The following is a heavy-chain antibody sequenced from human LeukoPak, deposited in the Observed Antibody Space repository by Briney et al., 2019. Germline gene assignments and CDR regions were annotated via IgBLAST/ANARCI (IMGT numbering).Heavy chain of an antibody. CDR1: GGTFSSYA. D-gene: IGHD5-12*01. V-gene: IGHV1-69*13. J-gene: IGHJ6*02. CDR2: IIPIFGTA. CDR3: ARVSYDSPGLYGMDV. Sequence: SVKVSCKASGGTFSSYAISWVRQAPGQGLEWMGGIIPIFGTANYAQKFQGRVTITADESTSTAYMELSSLRSEDTAVCYCARVSYDSPGLYGMDVWGQGTTVTLSS.